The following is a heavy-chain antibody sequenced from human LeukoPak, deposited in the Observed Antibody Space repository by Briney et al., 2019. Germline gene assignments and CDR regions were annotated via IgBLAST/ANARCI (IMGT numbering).Heavy chain of an antibody. J-gene: IGHJ4*02. CDR2: ISGTGILT. Sequence: GSLRLSCAASGFTFSSYAMSWVRQAPGKGLEWVSGISGTGILTYYADSVKGRFTISRDNPKNTLYLQMDSLRAEDTAVYYCAKNQRRSRDFIDYWGQGTLVTVSS. V-gene: IGHV3-23*01. CDR3: AKNQRRSRDFIDY. D-gene: IGHD3-3*01. CDR1: GFTFSSYA.